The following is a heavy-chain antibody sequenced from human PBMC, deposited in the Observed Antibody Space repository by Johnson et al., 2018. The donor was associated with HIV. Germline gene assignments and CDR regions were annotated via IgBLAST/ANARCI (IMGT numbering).Heavy chain of an antibody. CDR2: LNWHGGRT. D-gene: IGHD3-10*01. J-gene: IGHJ3*02. CDR1: EFTLADYG. Sequence: VQLVESGGGVVRPGGSLRLSSPASEFTLADYGLACVRHAPAQGLESVSGLNWHGGRTGYAASVKGRLPISRDNAKKSLYLQMNSRRAEDTVLYYGAKGLYGSGSYDAFDIWGQGTMGTVS. CDR3: AKGLYGSGSYDAFDI. V-gene: IGHV3-20*03.